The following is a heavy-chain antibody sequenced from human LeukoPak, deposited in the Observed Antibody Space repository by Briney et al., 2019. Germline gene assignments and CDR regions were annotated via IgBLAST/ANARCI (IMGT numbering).Heavy chain of an antibody. V-gene: IGHV1-18*04. CDR3: ARDILTGYLFDY. CDR2: ISAYNGNT. J-gene: IGHJ4*02. D-gene: IGHD3-9*01. CDR1: GYTFTSYG. Sequence: ASVKVSCKASGYTFTSYGISWVRQAPGQGLEWMGWISAYNGNTNYAQKLQGRVTMTIDTSTSTAYMELRSLRSDDTAVYYCARDILTGYLFDYWGQGTLVTVSS.